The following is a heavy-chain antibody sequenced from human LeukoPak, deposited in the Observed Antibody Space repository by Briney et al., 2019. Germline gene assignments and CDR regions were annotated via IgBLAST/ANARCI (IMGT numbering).Heavy chain of an antibody. CDR1: GYTFTGYS. CDR3: AGPRAGSYPH. V-gene: IGHV1-2*07. CDR2: INPNTGAT. Sequence: ASVKVSCKASGYTFTGYSIHWVRQAPGQGLEWMGWINPNTGATYYAHKFQGRVAMTRDTSISTASMVLTSLTSDDTAVYYCAGPRAGSYPHWGQGTLITVSS. D-gene: IGHD1-26*01. J-gene: IGHJ4*02.